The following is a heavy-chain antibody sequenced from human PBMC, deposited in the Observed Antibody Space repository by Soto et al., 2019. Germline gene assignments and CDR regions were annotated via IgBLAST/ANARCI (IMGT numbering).Heavy chain of an antibody. Sequence: SVKVSCKASGGTFSSYAISWVRQAPGQGLEWMGGIIPIFGTANYAQKFQGRVTITADESTSTAYMELSSLRSEDTAVYYCARDWAGATSLASWGQGTLVTVSS. J-gene: IGHJ5*02. V-gene: IGHV1-69*13. CDR2: IIPIFGTA. D-gene: IGHD1-26*01. CDR3: ARDWAGATSLAS. CDR1: GGTFSSYA.